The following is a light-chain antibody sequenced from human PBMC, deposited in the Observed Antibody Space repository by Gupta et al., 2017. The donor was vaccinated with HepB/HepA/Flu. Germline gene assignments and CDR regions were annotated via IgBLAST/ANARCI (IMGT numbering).Light chain of an antibody. J-gene: IGKJ4*01. CDR2: AAS. Sequence: DIQMTQSPSSVSASVGDRVTITCRASQGISTLLAWYQQKPGKPPKVLIYAASSLQSGVPSRFSGSGSGTDFTLTISSLQPEDFATYYCQQGKSFPVTFGGGTKVEMK. V-gene: IGKV1-12*01. CDR1: QGISTL. CDR3: QQGKSFPVT.